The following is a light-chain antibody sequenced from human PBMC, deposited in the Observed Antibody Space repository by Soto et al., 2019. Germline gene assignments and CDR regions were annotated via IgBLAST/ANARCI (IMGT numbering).Light chain of an antibody. J-gene: IGLJ2*01. CDR3: GTWDSSLSGMV. V-gene: IGLV1-51*01. CDR2: DDN. CDR1: SSNIGGNS. Sequence: QSVLTQPPSVSAAPGQKVTISCSGSSSNIGGNSVSWYQQLPGTAPKLLIYDDNKRPSGIPDRFSGSKSGTSATLGITGLQTGDEADYYCGTWDSSLSGMVFGGGTKVTVL.